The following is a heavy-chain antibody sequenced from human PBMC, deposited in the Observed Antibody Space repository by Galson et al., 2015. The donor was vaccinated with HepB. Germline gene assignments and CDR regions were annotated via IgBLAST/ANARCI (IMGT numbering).Heavy chain of an antibody. CDR3: ALLGDAYNLRGAPDY. CDR1: GVTFSSYA. D-gene: IGHD5-24*01. J-gene: IGHJ4*02. CDR2: IIPVLGKP. V-gene: IGHV1-69*11. Sequence: SVKVSCKASGVTFSSYALSWLRQAPGQGLEWMGRIIPVLGKPNYAQRFQGRVTITADESTSTAYMELSSLKSEDTAMYYCALLGDAYNLRGAPDYWGQGTLVTASS.